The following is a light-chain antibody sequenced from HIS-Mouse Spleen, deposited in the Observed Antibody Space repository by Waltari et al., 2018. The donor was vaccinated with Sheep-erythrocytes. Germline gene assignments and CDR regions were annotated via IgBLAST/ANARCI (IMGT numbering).Light chain of an antibody. J-gene: IGLJ1*01. CDR2: DVS. Sequence: QSALTQPRSVSGSPGQSVTIPCTGTSSDVGGYNYVPWYQQHPGKAPKPMIYDVSKRPSVVPVRFSGSKSGNTASLTISGLQAEDEADYYCCSYAGSYNHVFATGTKVTVL. V-gene: IGLV2-11*02. CDR3: CSYAGSYNHV. CDR1: SSDVGGYNY.